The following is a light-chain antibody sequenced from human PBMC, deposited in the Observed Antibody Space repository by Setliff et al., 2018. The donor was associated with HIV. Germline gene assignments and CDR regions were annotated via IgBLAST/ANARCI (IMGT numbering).Light chain of an antibody. Sequence: QSVLTQPASVSGSPGQSITISCTGTSSDVGSYNYVSWYQQHPGKAPKLVLYDVSNRPSGVSNRFSGAKSGNTASLTISGLQVEDEADDYCSSYTRTNTLVFGGGTKVNVL. J-gene: IGLJ3*02. CDR3: SSYTRTNTLV. V-gene: IGLV2-14*03. CDR1: SSDVGSYNY. CDR2: DVS.